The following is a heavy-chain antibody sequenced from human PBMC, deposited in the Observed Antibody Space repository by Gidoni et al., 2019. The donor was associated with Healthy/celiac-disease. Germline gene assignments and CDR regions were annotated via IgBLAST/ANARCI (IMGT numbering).Heavy chain of an antibody. CDR1: VFSLSHARMG. CDR3: ARSHSSGWSSYYFDY. D-gene: IGHD6-19*01. V-gene: IGHV2-26*01. J-gene: IGHJ4*02. CDR2: IFSNDEK. Sequence: QVPLKESGPVLVTPTETLSLTCTVSVFSLSHARMGVSWIRQPPGKALEWLAHIFSNDEKSYSTSLKSRLTISKDTSKSQVVLTMTNMDPVDTATYYCARSHSSGWSSYYFDYWGQGTLVTVSS.